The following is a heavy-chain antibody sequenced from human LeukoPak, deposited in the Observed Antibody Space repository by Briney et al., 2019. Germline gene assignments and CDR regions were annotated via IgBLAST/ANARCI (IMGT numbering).Heavy chain of an antibody. D-gene: IGHD3-22*01. Sequence: GGSLRLSCAASGFTFSTYVMNWVRQAPGKGLEWVSYISSSSSTIYYADSVKGLFTISRDNAKKSLYLQMNSLRAEDTAVYYCAKDHKRLFDYWGQGTLVTVSS. V-gene: IGHV3-48*01. CDR3: AKDHKRLFDY. J-gene: IGHJ4*02. CDR2: ISSSSSTI. CDR1: GFTFSTYV.